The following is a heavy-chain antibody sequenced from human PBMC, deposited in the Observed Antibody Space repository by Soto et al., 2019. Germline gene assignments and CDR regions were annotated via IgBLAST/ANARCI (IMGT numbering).Heavy chain of an antibody. D-gene: IGHD3-10*01. V-gene: IGHV4-39*01. Sequence: PSETLSLTCTVSGGSIDSSSYHWAWIRQPPVKGLEWIGSIYYSGSTYYNPSLKSRVTISVDTSKNQFSLKLSSVTAADTAVYYGARFRLPPRYYFDSGGKGPLVPVPS. CDR3: ARFRLPPRYYFDS. CDR1: GGSIDSSSYH. J-gene: IGHJ4*02. CDR2: IYYSGST.